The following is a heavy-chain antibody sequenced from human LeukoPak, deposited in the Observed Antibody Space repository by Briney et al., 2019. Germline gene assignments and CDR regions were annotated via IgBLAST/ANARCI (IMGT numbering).Heavy chain of an antibody. CDR2: IIPIFGTA. J-gene: IGHJ6*03. Sequence: SVKVSCEASGGTFSSYAISWVRQAPGQGLEWMGGIIPIFGTANYAQKFQGRVTITTDESTSTAYMELSSLRSEDTAAYYCARVAGYCSGGSCSPAGYYYYMDVWGKGTTVTVSS. V-gene: IGHV1-69*05. CDR1: GGTFSSYA. CDR3: ARVAGYCSGGSCSPAGYYYYMDV. D-gene: IGHD2-15*01.